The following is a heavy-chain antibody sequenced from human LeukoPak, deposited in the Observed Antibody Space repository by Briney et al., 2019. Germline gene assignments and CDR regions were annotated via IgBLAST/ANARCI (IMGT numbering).Heavy chain of an antibody. CDR2: IKQDGSEK. Sequence: GGSLRLSCAASGFTLSTYWITWVRQAPGKGLDWVANIKQDGSEKYYVDSVKGRFTISRDNAKNSLYLQMNSLRAEDTAVYYCARRREQVSFISRRKDQSFDYWGQGTLVTVSS. D-gene: IGHD1-14*01. J-gene: IGHJ4*02. CDR3: ARRREQVSFISRRKDQSFDY. V-gene: IGHV3-7*01. CDR1: GFTLSTYW.